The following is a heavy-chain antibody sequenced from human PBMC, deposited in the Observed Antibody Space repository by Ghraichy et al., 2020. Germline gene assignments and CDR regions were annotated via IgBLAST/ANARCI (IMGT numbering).Heavy chain of an antibody. Sequence: SETLSLTCTVSGGSISSYYWSWIRQPPGKGLEWIGYIYYSGSTNYNPSLKSRVTISVDTSQNQFSLKLSSVTAADTAVYYCAMYSSGLDAFDIWGQGTMVTASS. V-gene: IGHV4-59*01. CDR2: IYYSGST. CDR3: AMYSSGLDAFDI. CDR1: GGSISSYY. J-gene: IGHJ3*02. D-gene: IGHD3-22*01.